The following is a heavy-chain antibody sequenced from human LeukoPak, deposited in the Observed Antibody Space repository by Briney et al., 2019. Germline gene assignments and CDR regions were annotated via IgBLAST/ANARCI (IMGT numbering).Heavy chain of an antibody. J-gene: IGHJ4*02. Sequence: SETLSLTCTVSGGSISSSSYYWGWIRQPPGKGLEWIGSIYYSGSTYYNPSLKSRVTISVDTSKNQFSLKLGSVTAADTAVYYCARHWGRDYDFWSGYYGVYFDYWGQGTLVTVSS. CDR1: GGSISSSSYY. CDR3: ARHWGRDYDFWSGYYGVYFDY. V-gene: IGHV4-39*01. D-gene: IGHD3-3*01. CDR2: IYYSGST.